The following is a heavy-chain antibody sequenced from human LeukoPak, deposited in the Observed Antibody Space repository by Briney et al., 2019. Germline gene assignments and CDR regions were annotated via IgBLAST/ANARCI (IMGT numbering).Heavy chain of an antibody. CDR2: ITSAGGYT. V-gene: IGHV3-21*01. D-gene: IGHD2-2*01. J-gene: IGHJ6*03. Sequence: SGRSLRLSCGASGFTFSEYSMNWVRQAPGKGLAWVASITSAGGYTYYADSVKGRFTISRDNAQNSLFLQMNSLRAEDTAVYFCATSGGFVLPNAITGNWYMDVWGRGTSVTVSS. CDR3: ATSGGFVLPNAITGNWYMDV. CDR1: GFTFSEYS.